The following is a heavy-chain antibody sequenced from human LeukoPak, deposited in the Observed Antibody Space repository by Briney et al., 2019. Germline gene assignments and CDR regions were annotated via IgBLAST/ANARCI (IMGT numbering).Heavy chain of an antibody. D-gene: IGHD6-19*01. CDR1: GGSISSYH. J-gene: IGHJ4*02. Sequence: SETLSLTCTFSGGSISSYHWNWIRQTPGKGLEWIGYMYYTGVSNYNPSLKSRVAISVDTSKNQFSLKLSSATAADTAVYYCARGYSSGWVDYWGQGTLVTVSS. CDR2: MYYTGVS. V-gene: IGHV4-59*08. CDR3: ARGYSSGWVDY.